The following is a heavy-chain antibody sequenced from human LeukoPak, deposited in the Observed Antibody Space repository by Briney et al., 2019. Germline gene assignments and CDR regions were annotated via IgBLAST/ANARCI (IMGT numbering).Heavy chain of an antibody. Sequence: SETLSLTCAVYGGSFSGYYWSWIRQPPGKGLEWIGEINHSGSTNYNPSLKSRVTISVDTSKNQFSLKLCSVTAADTAVYYCARHSYSSSWYWGYDYWGQGTLVTVSS. D-gene: IGHD6-13*01. J-gene: IGHJ4*02. V-gene: IGHV4-34*01. CDR2: INHSGST. CDR1: GGSFSGYY. CDR3: ARHSYSSSWYWGYDY.